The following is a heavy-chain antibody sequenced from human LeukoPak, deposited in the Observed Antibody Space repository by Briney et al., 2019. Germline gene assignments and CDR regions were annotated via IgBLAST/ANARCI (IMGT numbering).Heavy chain of an antibody. D-gene: IGHD5-12*01. J-gene: IGHJ4*02. CDR1: GFTFSNYY. V-gene: IGHV4-34*01. Sequence: PGGSLRLSCVTSGFTFSNYYMTWIRQPPGKGLEWIGEINHSGSTNHNPSLKSRVTISVDTSKNQFSLKMSSVTAADTALYYCASVEMATTYFDYWGQGTLVTVSS. CDR2: INHSGST. CDR3: ASVEMATTYFDY.